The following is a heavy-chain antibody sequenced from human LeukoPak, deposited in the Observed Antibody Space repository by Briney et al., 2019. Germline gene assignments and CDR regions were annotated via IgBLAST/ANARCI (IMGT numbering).Heavy chain of an antibody. CDR1: GFTFSRYG. CDR2: IWYDGSNQ. J-gene: IGHJ4*02. D-gene: IGHD7-27*01. CDR3: AKLLGY. V-gene: IGHV3-33*06. Sequence: PGGSLRLSCAASGFTFSRYGMHWVRQAPGKGLEWVAVIWYDGSNQYYADSVKGRFTISRDNSKNTLYLQMNSLRVEDTAVYYCAKLLGYWGQGTPVTVSS.